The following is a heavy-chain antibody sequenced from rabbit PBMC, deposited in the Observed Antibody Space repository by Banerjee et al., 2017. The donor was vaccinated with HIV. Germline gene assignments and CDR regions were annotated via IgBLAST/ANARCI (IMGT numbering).Heavy chain of an antibody. J-gene: IGHJ4*01. D-gene: IGHD7-1*01. CDR2: IGDSSGIT. CDR3: ARDYAGYIGYGYYFNL. Sequence: QEQLVESGGGLVKPGGTLTLTCKASGFSFSDDYYMCWVRQAPGKGLEWIACIGDSSGITWYASWVNGRFTISRSTSLSTVDLKMTGLTVADTATYFCARDYAGYIGYGYYFNLWGPGTLVTVS. CDR1: GFSFSDDYY. V-gene: IGHV1S43*01.